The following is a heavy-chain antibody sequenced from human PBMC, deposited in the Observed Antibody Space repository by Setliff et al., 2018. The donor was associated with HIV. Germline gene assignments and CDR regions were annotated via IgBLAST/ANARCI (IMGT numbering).Heavy chain of an antibody. D-gene: IGHD5-18*01. V-gene: IGHV1-3*01. J-gene: IGHJ4*02. Sequence: GASVKVSCKASGYTFTTYAIHWVRQAPGQRLEWMGWINAGNGNTKYSQKFQGRVTITADESTSTAYMELSSLRSEDTAVYYCARGDTPMVIWGDYFDYWGQGTLVTVS. CDR3: ARGDTPMVIWGDYFDY. CDR2: INAGNGNT. CDR1: GYTFTTYA.